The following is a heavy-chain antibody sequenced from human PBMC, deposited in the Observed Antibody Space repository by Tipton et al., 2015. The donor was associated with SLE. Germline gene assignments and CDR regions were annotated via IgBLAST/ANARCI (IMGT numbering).Heavy chain of an antibody. J-gene: IGHJ6*03. CDR3: ARAPSGSGSFYYFYYMDV. Sequence: TLSLTCTVSGDSVSSSTFYWGWIRQPPGKGLAWIGSSYYSGTTYYNPSLKSRVTISVDTSKNQFSLKLSSVTAADTAVYYCARAPSGSGSFYYFYYMDVWGKGTTVTVSS. D-gene: IGHD3-10*01. V-gene: IGHV4-39*07. CDR1: GDSVSSSTFY. CDR2: SYYSGTT.